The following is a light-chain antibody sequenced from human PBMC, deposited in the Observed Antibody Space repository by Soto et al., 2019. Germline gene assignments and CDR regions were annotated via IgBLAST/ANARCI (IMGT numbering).Light chain of an antibody. J-gene: IGLJ1*01. V-gene: IGLV2-14*01. CDR2: EVS. CDR1: SSDFGAYNY. Sequence: ALTQPASVSGSPGQSITISCAGTSSDFGAYNYVSWYQQHPGKAPKLMIYEVSNRPSGVSNRFSGSKSGDTASLTISGLQAEDEAAYYSTSYTNSSTLGVFGTGTKVT. CDR3: TSYTNSSTLGV.